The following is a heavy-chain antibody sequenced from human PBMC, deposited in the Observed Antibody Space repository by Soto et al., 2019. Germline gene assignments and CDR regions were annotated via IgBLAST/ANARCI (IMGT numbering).Heavy chain of an antibody. CDR2: ISTRSSFI. CDR1: GFTFSNYA. J-gene: IGHJ1*01. CDR3: ARDLMYSGSYYFQH. D-gene: IGHD1-26*01. Sequence: GGSLRLSCAASGFTFSNYAMNWVHQAPGKGLEWVSSISTRSSFIYYADSLKGRFTISRDNAKNSLYLQMDSLRAEDTAVYYCARDLMYSGSYYFQHWGQGTLVTVS. V-gene: IGHV3-21*01.